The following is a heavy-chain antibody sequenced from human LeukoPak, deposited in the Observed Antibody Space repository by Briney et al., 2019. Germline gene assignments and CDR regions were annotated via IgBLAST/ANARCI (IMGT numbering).Heavy chain of an antibody. CDR3: ARDDGDV. J-gene: IGHJ6*04. CDR1: GFTFSSDW. V-gene: IGHV3-7*01. CDR2: IKQDGSEK. Sequence: GGSLRLSCAASGFTFSSDWMSWVRQAPGKGLEWVANIKQDGSEKYYVDSVKGRFTISRDNTRNSLDLQINSLTVEDTAIYYCARDDGDVWGTGTTVTVSS.